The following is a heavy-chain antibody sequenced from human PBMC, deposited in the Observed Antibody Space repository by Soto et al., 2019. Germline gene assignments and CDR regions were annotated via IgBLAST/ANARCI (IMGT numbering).Heavy chain of an antibody. V-gene: IGHV1-24*01. J-gene: IGHJ6*02. CDR1: GYTLTELS. CDR3: ATAIASSGWYKEYYSHGMDV. Sequence: ASVKVSCKVSGYTLTELSMHWVRQAPGKGLEWMGGFDLEEGETIYAQKFQGRVTMTEDTSTDTAYMELSSLRSEDTAVYYCATAIASSGWYKEYYSHGMDVWGQGTTVTVSS. D-gene: IGHD6-13*01. CDR2: FDLEEGET.